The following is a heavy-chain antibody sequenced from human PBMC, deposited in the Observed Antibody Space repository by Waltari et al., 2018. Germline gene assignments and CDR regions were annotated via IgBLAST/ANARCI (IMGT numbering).Heavy chain of an antibody. J-gene: IGHJ3*01. V-gene: IGHV4-38-2*01. Sequence: QVQLQESGPGLVKPSETLSLTCAVSGYSISSGYYWGWIRQPPGKGLEWVASISGGGRGTYYADSVKGRFTISRDTSTNTVYLQLNSLRAEDTAVYYCLKPHVAVAGVDAFDVWGPGTLVTVSS. CDR1: GYSISSGYY. CDR3: LKPHVAVAGVDAFDV. D-gene: IGHD6-19*01. CDR2: ISGGGRGT.